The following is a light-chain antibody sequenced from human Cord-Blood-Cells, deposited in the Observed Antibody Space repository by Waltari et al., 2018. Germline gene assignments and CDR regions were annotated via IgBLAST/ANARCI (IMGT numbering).Light chain of an antibody. Sequence: GERATLSCRASQSVSSNLAWYQQKPGQAPRLLIYGASTRATGIPARFSGSGSGTEFTLTISSLQSEDFAVYYCQQYNNWPLWTFGQGTKVEIK. CDR3: QQYNNWPLWT. CDR2: GAS. V-gene: IGKV3-15*01. CDR1: QSVSSN. J-gene: IGKJ1*01.